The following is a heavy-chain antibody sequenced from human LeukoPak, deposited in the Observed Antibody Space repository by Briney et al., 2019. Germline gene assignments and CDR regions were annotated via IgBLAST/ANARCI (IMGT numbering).Heavy chain of an antibody. J-gene: IGHJ5*02. Sequence: PSETLSLTCTVSGGSISSYYWSWIRQPPGKGLEWIGSIYYSGSTYYNPSLKSRVTISVDTSKNQFSLKLSSVTAADTAVYYCARSVSTYDFWSGPIRWFDPWGQGTLVTVSS. D-gene: IGHD3-3*01. CDR3: ARSVSTYDFWSGPIRWFDP. CDR1: GGSISSYY. CDR2: IYYSGST. V-gene: IGHV4-59*05.